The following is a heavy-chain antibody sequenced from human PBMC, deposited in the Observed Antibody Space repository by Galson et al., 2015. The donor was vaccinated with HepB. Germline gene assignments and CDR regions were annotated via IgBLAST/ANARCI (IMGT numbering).Heavy chain of an antibody. CDR2: IWYDGSNK. CDR3: ARDGASGGEGDYYGMDV. Sequence: SGAEVKKPGESLKISCKGSGYSFTSYWIGRVRQAPGKGLEWVAVIWYDGSNKYYADSVKGRFTISRDNSKNTLYLQMNSLRAEDTAVYYCARDGASGGEGDYYGMDVWGQGTTVTVSS. D-gene: IGHD1-26*01. V-gene: IGHV3-33*01. CDR1: GYSFTSYW. J-gene: IGHJ6*02.